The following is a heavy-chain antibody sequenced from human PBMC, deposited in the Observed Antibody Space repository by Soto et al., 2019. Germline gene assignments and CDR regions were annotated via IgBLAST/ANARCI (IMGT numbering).Heavy chain of an antibody. CDR2: IIPILGIA. D-gene: IGHD6-6*01. Sequence: ASVKVSCKASGGNFSSYTISWVRQAPGQGLEWMGRIIPILGIANYAQKFQGRVTITADKSTSTAYMELSSLRSEDTAVYYCARERSSSSHYYYYMDVWGKGTTVTVSS. CDR3: ARERSSSSHYYYYMDV. CDR1: GGNFSSYT. J-gene: IGHJ6*03. V-gene: IGHV1-69*04.